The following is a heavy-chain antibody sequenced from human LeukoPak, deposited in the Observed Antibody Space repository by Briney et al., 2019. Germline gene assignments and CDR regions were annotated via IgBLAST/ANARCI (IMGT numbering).Heavy chain of an antibody. J-gene: IGHJ4*02. CDR1: GYIFSVFF. V-gene: IGHV1-2*02. CDR2: VNPNDGGT. CDR3: ARDDYGDLQYFED. Sequence: ASVKVSCKASGYIFSVFFLHWVRQTLRARLGRMGLVNPNDGGTIYAQNFQGRVTLTRDTSISTGYMELSRLRSDDTAVYYCARDDYGDLQYFEDWGQGTLVTVSS. D-gene: IGHD4-17*01.